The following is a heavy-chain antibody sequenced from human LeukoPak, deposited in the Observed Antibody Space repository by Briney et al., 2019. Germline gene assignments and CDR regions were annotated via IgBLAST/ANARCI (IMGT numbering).Heavy chain of an antibody. Sequence: SETLSLTCTVSGGSISSYYWSWIRQPPGKGLEWIGYIYYSGSTNYNPSLKSRVTISVDTSKNQFSLKLSSVPAADTAVYYCARDNGGMGAFDIWGQGTMVTVSS. CDR2: IYYSGST. D-gene: IGHD6-13*01. J-gene: IGHJ3*02. V-gene: IGHV4-59*01. CDR3: ARDNGGMGAFDI. CDR1: GGSISSYY.